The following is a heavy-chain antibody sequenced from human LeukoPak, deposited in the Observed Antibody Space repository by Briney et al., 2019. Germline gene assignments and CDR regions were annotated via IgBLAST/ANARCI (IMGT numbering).Heavy chain of an antibody. V-gene: IGHV3-23*01. Sequence: QAGGSLRLSCAASGFTFSSYAMSWVRQAPGKGLEWVSAISGSGGSTYYADSVKGRFTISRDNSKNTLYLQMNSPRAEDTAVYYCAKDPHYYDSSGYSWFDPWGQGTLVTVSS. CDR1: GFTFSSYA. J-gene: IGHJ5*02. CDR2: ISGSGGST. CDR3: AKDPHYYDSSGYSWFDP. D-gene: IGHD3-22*01.